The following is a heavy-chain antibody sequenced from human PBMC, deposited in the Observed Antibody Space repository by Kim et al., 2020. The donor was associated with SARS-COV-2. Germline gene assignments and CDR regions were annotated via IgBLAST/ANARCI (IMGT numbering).Heavy chain of an antibody. CDR1: GFSLSTSGVG. D-gene: IGHD2-2*01. J-gene: IGHJ6*02. V-gene: IGHV2-5*02. CDR3: AHRRDCSSTSCLSVDYYYYGMDV. Sequence: SGPTLVNPTQTLTLTCTFSGFSLSTSGVGVGWIRQPPGKALEWLALIYWDDDKRYSPSLKSRLTITKDTSKNQVVLTMTNMDPVDTATYYCAHRRDCSSTSCLSVDYYYYGMDVWGQGTTVTVSS. CDR2: IYWDDDK.